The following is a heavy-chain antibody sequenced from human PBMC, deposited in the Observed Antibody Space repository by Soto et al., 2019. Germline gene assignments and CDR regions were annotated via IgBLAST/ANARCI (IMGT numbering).Heavy chain of an antibody. J-gene: IGHJ4*02. D-gene: IGHD5-12*01. V-gene: IGHV4-34*01. Sequence: SETLSLTCAVYGGSFSGYYWSWIRQPPGKGLEWIGEINHSGSTNYNPSLKSRVTISVDTSKNQFSLKLSSVTAADTAVYYCARKGSGFGYDFFDYWGQGTLVTVSS. CDR3: ARKGSGFGYDFFDY. CDR2: INHSGST. CDR1: GGSFSGYY.